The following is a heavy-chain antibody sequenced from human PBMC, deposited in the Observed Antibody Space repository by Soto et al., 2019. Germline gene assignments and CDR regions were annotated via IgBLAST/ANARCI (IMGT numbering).Heavy chain of an antibody. CDR2: INAGNAET. J-gene: IGHJ4*02. V-gene: IGHV1-3*01. D-gene: IGHD6-19*01. Sequence: QVQLVQSGAEVKKPGASVKVSCKASGYTFTNYGIHWVRQGPGQRLEWMGWINAGNAETKYSQKFQGRVTISRDPSARTAYMELSSLRSEDTAVYYCARDGAVSGNINFDYWGQGTLVTVSS. CDR1: GYTFTNYG. CDR3: ARDGAVSGNINFDY.